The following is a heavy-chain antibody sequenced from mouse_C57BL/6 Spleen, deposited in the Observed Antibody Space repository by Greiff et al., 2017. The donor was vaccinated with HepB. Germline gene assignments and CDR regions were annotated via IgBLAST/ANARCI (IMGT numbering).Heavy chain of an antibody. J-gene: IGHJ4*01. CDR2: INYDGSST. D-gene: IGHD1-1*01. CDR1: GFTFSDYY. CDR3: ARDKDYYGSSYAMDY. Sequence: EVKLMESEGGLVQPGRSMKLSCTASGFTFSDYYMAWVRQVPEKGLEWVANINYDGSSTYYLDSLKSRFIISRDNAKNILYLQMSSLKSEDTATYYCARDKDYYGSSYAMDYWGQGTSVTVSS. V-gene: IGHV5-16*01.